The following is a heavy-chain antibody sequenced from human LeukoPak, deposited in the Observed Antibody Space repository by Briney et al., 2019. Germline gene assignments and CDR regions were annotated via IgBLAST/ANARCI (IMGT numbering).Heavy chain of an antibody. CDR1: GGSISSYY. CDR3: ARDLGDARGYYMDV. Sequence: PSETLSLTCTVSGGSISSYYWSWIRQPAGKGLEWIGRIYTSGSTNYNPSLKSRDTMSVDTSKNQFSLKLSSVTAADTAVYYCARDLGDARGYYMDVWGKGTTVTISS. V-gene: IGHV4-4*07. J-gene: IGHJ6*03. D-gene: IGHD4-17*01. CDR2: IYTSGST.